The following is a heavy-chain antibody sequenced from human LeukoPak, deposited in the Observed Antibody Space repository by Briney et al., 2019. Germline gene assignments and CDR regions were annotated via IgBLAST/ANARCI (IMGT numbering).Heavy chain of an antibody. CDR2: INHSGST. V-gene: IGHV4-34*01. J-gene: IGHJ3*02. D-gene: IGHD3-10*01. CDR3: ASSFLWFYAFDI. CDR1: GGSISGYY. Sequence: SETLSLTCAVYGGSISGYYWSWIRQPPGKGLEWIGEINHSGSTNYNPSLKSRVTISVDTSKNQFSLKLSSVTAADTAVYYCASSFLWFYAFDIWGQGTMVTVSS.